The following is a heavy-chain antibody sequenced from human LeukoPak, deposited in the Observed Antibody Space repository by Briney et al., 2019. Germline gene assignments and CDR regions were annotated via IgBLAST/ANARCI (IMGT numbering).Heavy chain of an antibody. J-gene: IGHJ4*02. CDR2: ISGSGGST. V-gene: IGHV3-23*01. CDR3: AKPQGITMAPFDY. D-gene: IGHD3-10*01. CDR1: GFTFSSYG. Sequence: PGGSLRLSYAASGFTFSSYGMSWVRQAPGKGLEWVSAISGSGGSTYYVDSVKGRFTISRDNSKNTLYLQMNSLRAEDTAVYYCAKPQGITMAPFDYWGQGTLVTVSS.